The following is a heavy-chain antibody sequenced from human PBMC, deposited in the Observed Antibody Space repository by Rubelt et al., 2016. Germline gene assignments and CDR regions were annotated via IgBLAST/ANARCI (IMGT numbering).Heavy chain of an antibody. V-gene: IGHV3-9*01. CDR3: ARVQWELLAHDAFDI. J-gene: IGHJ3*02. D-gene: IGHD1-26*01. Sequence: VRQAPGKGLEWVSGISWNSGSIGYADSVKGRFTISRDNAKNTLYLQMNSLRAEDTAVYYCARVQWELLAHDAFDIWGQGTMVTVSS. CDR2: ISWNSGSI.